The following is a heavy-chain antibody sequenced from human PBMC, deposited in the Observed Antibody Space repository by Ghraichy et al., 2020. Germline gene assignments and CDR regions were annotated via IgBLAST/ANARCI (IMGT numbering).Heavy chain of an antibody. J-gene: IGHJ6*02. V-gene: IGHV3-7*01. CDR2: IKQDGSEK. D-gene: IGHD2-2*01. Sequence: GGSLRLSCAASGFTFSSYWMSWVRQAPGKGLEWVANIKQDGSEKYYVDSVKGRFTISRDNAKNSLYLQMNSLRAEDTAVYYCARDLADTLYCSSTSCYPYYYGMDVWGQGTTVTVSS. CDR3: ARDLADTLYCSSTSCYPYYYGMDV. CDR1: GFTFSSYW.